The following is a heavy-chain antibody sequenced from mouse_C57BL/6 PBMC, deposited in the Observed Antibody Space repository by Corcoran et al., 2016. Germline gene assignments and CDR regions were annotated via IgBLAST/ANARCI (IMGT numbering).Heavy chain of an antibody. Sequence: QIQLVQSGPELKKPGETVKISCKASGYTFTTYGMSWVKQAPGKGLKWMGWINTYSGVPTYADDFKGRFAFSLETSASTAYLQINNLKNEDTATYFCARAGDDDYWGQGTTLTVSS. J-gene: IGHJ2*01. V-gene: IGHV9-3*01. CDR3: ARAGDDDY. D-gene: IGHD3-3*01. CDR2: INTYSGVP. CDR1: GYTFTTYG.